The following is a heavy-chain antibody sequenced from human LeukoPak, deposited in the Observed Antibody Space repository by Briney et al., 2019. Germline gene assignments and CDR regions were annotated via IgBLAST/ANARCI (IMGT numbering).Heavy chain of an antibody. Sequence: SETLSLTCTVSGGSISSGSYYWSWIRQPAGKGLEWIGRIYTSGSTNYNSSLKSRVTISVDTSKNQFSLKLSSVTAADTAVYYCARGGAGIAFYYYYMDVWGKGTTVTVSS. CDR1: GGSISSGSYY. J-gene: IGHJ6*03. CDR2: IYTSGST. CDR3: ARGGAGIAFYYYYMDV. D-gene: IGHD6-13*01. V-gene: IGHV4-61*02.